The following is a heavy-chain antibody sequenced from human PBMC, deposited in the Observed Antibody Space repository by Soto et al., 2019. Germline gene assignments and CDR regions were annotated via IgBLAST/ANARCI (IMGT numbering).Heavy chain of an antibody. CDR1: GYTFTSYG. D-gene: IGHD2-2*01. CDR2: ISAYNGNT. J-gene: IGHJ4*02. CDR3: ARDFWDIVVVPAASDYYFDY. Sequence: ASVKVSCKASGYTFTSYGISWVRQAPGQGLEWMGWISAYNGNTNYAQKLQGRVTMTTDTSTSTAYMELRSLRSDDTAVYYCARDFWDIVVVPAASDYYFDYWGQGTLVTVSS. V-gene: IGHV1-18*01.